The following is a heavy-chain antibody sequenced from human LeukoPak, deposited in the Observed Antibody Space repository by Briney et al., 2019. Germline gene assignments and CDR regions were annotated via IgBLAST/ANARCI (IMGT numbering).Heavy chain of an antibody. CDR3: AAYCSGGSCYMDFDY. CDR2: ISSSSSYI. Sequence: GGSLRLSCAASGFTFSSYSMNWVRQAPGKGPEWVSSISSSSSYIYYADSVKGRFTISRDNAKNSLYLQMNSLRAEDTAVYYCAAYCSGGSCYMDFDYWGQGTLVTVPS. D-gene: IGHD2-15*01. CDR1: GFTFSSYS. J-gene: IGHJ4*02. V-gene: IGHV3-21*01.